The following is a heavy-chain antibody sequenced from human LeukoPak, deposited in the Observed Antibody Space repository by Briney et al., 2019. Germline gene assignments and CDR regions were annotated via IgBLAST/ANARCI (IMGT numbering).Heavy chain of an antibody. Sequence: GGSLRLSCAASGFTFSSYSMNWVRQAPGKGLEWVSSISSSSSYIYYADSVKGRFTISRDNAKNSLYLQMNSLRAEDTAVYYCARDQVECTGGTCQSRVGFDFWGQGTLVTVSS. D-gene: IGHD2-8*02. J-gene: IGHJ4*02. V-gene: IGHV3-21*01. CDR3: ARDQVECTGGTCQSRVGFDF. CDR1: GFTFSSYS. CDR2: ISSSSSYI.